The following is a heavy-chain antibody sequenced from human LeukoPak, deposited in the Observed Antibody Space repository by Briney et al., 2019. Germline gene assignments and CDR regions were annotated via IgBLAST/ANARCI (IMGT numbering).Heavy chain of an antibody. J-gene: IGHJ4*02. CDR3: ARLSLYNTQDY. V-gene: IGHV4-39*01. Sequence: SETLSLTCTISGGSISSSSYYWGWIRQPPGKGLEWIGSIYYSGSTYYNPSLKSRVTISVDTSKNQFSLKLSSVTAADTAVYYCARLSLYNTQDYWGRGTLVTVSS. CDR2: IYYSGST. D-gene: IGHD5-24*01. CDR1: GGSISSSSYY.